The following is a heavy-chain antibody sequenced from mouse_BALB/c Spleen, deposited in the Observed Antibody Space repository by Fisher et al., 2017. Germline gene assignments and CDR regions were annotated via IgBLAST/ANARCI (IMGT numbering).Heavy chain of an antibody. V-gene: IGHV1-19*01. CDR3: ARSDRYDGMDY. D-gene: IGHD2-14*01. J-gene: IGHJ4*01. Sequence: KFKGKATLTVDKSSSTAYMELKSLTSEDSAVYYCARSDRYDGMDYWGQGTSVTVSS.